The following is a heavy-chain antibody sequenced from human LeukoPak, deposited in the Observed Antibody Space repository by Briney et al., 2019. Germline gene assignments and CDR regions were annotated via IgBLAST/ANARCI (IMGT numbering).Heavy chain of an antibody. Sequence: SETLSLTCAVYGGSFSGYYWSWIRQPPGKGLEWIGEIDHSGTTNYNLSLKSRVTISVDTSKNQFSLKLSSVTAADTAVYYCARQVDVGCSSTSCYGHGAFDIWGQGTVVTVSS. D-gene: IGHD2-2*01. CDR2: IDHSGTT. CDR1: GGSFSGYY. CDR3: ARQVDVGCSSTSCYGHGAFDI. V-gene: IGHV4-34*01. J-gene: IGHJ3*02.